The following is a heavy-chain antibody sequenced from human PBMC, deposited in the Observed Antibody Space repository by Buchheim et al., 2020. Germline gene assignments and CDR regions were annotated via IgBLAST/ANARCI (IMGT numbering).Heavy chain of an antibody. CDR3: ARGGTSGSLDY. CDR1: GFTFSSYW. CDR2: INTDGTDT. J-gene: IGHJ4*02. V-gene: IGHV3-74*01. Sequence: EVQLVDSGGGLVQPGGSLRLSCAASGFTFSSYWMHWVRQAPGKGPVWVSRINTDGTDTRYADSGKGRFTISRDNARHTLYLQMNSLEAEDTAVYFCARGGTSGSLDYWGQGTL. D-gene: IGHD3-10*01.